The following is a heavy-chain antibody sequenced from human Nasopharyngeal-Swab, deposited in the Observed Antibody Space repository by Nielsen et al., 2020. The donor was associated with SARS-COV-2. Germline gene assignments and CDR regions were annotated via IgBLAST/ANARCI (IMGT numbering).Heavy chain of an antibody. CDR3: ARKGLYDSSGYPFDP. J-gene: IGHJ5*02. Sequence: GESLKISCAASGFTFSSYEINWVRQAPGKGLEWVSYISSSGNTIYYADSVKGRFTISRDNAKSSLYLQMNSLRAEDTAVYYCARKGLYDSSGYPFDPWGQGTLVTVSS. D-gene: IGHD3-22*01. V-gene: IGHV3-48*03. CDR1: GFTFSSYE. CDR2: ISSSGNTI.